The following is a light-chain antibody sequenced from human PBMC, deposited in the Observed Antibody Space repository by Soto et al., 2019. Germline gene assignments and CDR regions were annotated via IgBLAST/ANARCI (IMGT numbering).Light chain of an antibody. CDR3: QQYDGWPRT. V-gene: IGKV3-15*01. CDR2: SAS. Sequence: EIVLTQSPATLSLSPVERATLSCRASQSVKSSYLAWYQQKPGQAPRLLIYSASTRASGIPDRFSGSGSGTEFTLTIGSLQSEDFAFFYCQQYDGWPRTFGQGTKVE. CDR1: QSVKSSY. J-gene: IGKJ1*01.